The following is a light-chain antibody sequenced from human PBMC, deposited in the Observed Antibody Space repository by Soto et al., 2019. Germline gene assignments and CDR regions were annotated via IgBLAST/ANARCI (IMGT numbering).Light chain of an antibody. Sequence: AIQMTQSPSSLSASVGDRVTITCRASQDIRKDLGWYQQKPGKAPNLLIYAASSLQSGVPSRFSGSGSGTDFTLTISSLQPEDFATYYCLQDYNFPFTFGPGTKVEIK. V-gene: IGKV1-6*01. CDR1: QDIRKD. CDR3: LQDYNFPFT. J-gene: IGKJ3*01. CDR2: AAS.